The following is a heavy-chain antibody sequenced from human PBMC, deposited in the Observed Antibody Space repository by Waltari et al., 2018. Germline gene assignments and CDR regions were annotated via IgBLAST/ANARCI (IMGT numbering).Heavy chain of an antibody. CDR1: GGSISSHY. CDR3: ARVRAAAGTLGRGHHWFDP. V-gene: IGHV4-59*11. CDR2: IYYSGST. D-gene: IGHD6-13*01. Sequence: QVQLQESGPGLVKPSETLSLTCTVSGGSISSHYWSWIRQPPGKGLEWIGYIYYSGSTNYNPSLKSRVTISVDTSKNQFSLKLSSVTAADTAVYYCARVRAAAGTLGRGHHWFDPWGQGTLVTVSS. J-gene: IGHJ5*02.